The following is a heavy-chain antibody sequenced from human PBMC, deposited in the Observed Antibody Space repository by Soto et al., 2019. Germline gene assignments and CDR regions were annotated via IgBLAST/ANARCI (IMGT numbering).Heavy chain of an antibody. CDR2: IRSKANSYAT. J-gene: IGHJ5*02. D-gene: IGHD3-3*01. V-gene: IGHV3-73*01. CDR1: GFTFSGSA. Sequence: LRLSCAASGFTFSGSAMHWVRQASGKGLEWVGRIRSKANSYATAYAASVKGRFTISRDDSKNTAYLQMNSLKTEDTAVYYCTRQYDDFWSGYPVSFDPWGQGTLVTVSS. CDR3: TRQYDDFWSGYPVSFDP.